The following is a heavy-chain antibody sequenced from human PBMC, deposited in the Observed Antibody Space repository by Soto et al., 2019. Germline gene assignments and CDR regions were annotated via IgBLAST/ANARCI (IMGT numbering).Heavy chain of an antibody. CDR3: AGPLGYSSSSDGSMDV. J-gene: IGHJ6*02. CDR1: GGSISSGGYY. D-gene: IGHD6-6*01. Sequence: SETVSLTCTVSGGSISSGGYYWIWIRHHPGNGLEWIGYIYYSGSTYYNPSLKSRVTISVDTSKNQFSLKLSSVTAADTAVYYCAGPLGYSSSSDGSMDVWGQGTTVTVS. CDR2: IYYSGST. V-gene: IGHV4-31*03.